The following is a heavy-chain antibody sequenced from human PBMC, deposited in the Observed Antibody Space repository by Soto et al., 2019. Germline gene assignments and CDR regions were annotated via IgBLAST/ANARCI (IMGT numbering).Heavy chain of an antibody. CDR2: IHNTNGST. Sequence: VQLLESGGGLVQPGGSLRLSCAASGFTFSSYAMSGVRQARGKGLEWVLSIHNTNGSTYYAVSVKGRFTISRDNSKNKLFMEMNRLRAEDTAVYYCVKRPITLTPLGAFDIWGQGTMVTVSS. D-gene: IGHD3-10*01. CDR1: GFTFSSYA. CDR3: VKRPITLTPLGAFDI. J-gene: IGHJ3*02. V-gene: IGHV3-23*01.